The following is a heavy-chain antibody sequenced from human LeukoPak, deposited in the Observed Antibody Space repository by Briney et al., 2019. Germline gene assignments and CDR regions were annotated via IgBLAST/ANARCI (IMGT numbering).Heavy chain of an antibody. D-gene: IGHD1-20*01. CDR2: INTDGTTT. Sequence: GGSLRLSCAASGFTFSGYWMFWVRQAPGKGLVWVSRINTDGTTTTYADSVKGRFSISRDNAKNTLYLQMNSLRAEDTAVYYCASSNWYALDSWGQGTLVTASS. CDR3: ASSNWYALDS. CDR1: GFTFSGYW. J-gene: IGHJ4*02. V-gene: IGHV3-74*01.